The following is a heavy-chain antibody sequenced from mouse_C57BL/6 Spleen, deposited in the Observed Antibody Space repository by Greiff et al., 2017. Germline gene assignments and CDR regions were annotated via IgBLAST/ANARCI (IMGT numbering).Heavy chain of an antibody. Sequence: QVQLKQPGAGLVLPGASVSLSCKASGYTFTSYWMHWVKQRPGQGLEWIGEIDPSDSYTNYNQTFKGNSTLTVDKSSSTASMQLSSLTYEDSAVYYCARAGGATSYFDYWGQGTTLTVSS. V-gene: IGHV1-69*01. J-gene: IGHJ2*01. CDR3: ARAGGATSYFDY. D-gene: IGHD1-1*02. CDR1: GYTFTSYW. CDR2: IDPSDSYT.